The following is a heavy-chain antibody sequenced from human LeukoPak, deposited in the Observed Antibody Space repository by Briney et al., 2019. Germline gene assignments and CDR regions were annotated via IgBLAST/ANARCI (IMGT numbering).Heavy chain of an antibody. J-gene: IGHJ4*02. V-gene: IGHV3-7*01. Sequence: PGGSLRLSCVASGFTFSSYWMTWVRQAPGKGLEWVANIKTDGSQIYYVDSVKGRFTISRDNAKNTLYLQMNSLRAEDTAVYYCAKDFEVTMVRGIFDYWGQGTLVTVSS. D-gene: IGHD3-10*01. CDR2: IKTDGSQI. CDR1: GFTFSSYW. CDR3: AKDFEVTMVRGIFDY.